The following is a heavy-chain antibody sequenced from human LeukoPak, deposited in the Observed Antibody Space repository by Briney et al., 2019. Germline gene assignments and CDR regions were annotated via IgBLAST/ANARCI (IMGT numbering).Heavy chain of an antibody. CDR3: ARVSVILVYFDN. J-gene: IGHJ4*02. CDR1: GFTVSSTY. D-gene: IGHD3-16*01. CDR2: IQNSGST. Sequence: PGGSLRLACAASGFTVSSTYMSWVRQAPGKGLEWISVIQNSGSTYYADSVRGRFTLTRYNSKYTLYLEMNSLSANDTAVYHCARVSVILVYFDNRGQGALVTVSS. V-gene: IGHV3-66*01.